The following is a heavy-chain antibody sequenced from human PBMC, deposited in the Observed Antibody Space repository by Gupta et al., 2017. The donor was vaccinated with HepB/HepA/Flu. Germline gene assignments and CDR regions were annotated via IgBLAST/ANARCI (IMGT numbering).Heavy chain of an antibody. D-gene: IGHD2-21*02. J-gene: IGHJ3*01. CDR1: GFTFSSYE. Sequence: EVQLVESGGGLVQPGGSLRLSCAASGFTFSSYEMNWVRQAPGKGLEWISYINSGGTYTYADAVKGRFTISRDNAKNSLYLQMDGLRAEDTAIYYCATESPGGNYNALDVWGQGTMVTVSS. V-gene: IGHV3-48*03. CDR3: ATESPGGNYNALDV. CDR2: INSGGT.